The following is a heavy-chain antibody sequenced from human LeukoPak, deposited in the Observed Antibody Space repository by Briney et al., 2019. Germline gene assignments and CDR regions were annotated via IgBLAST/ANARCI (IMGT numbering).Heavy chain of an antibody. CDR3: ARDLDGSGYYYVGDAFDF. J-gene: IGHJ3*01. D-gene: IGHD3-22*01. Sequence: GRSLTLSCAASGFTFSSYVIHWVRQAPGKGLEWVAVIWYDGSNRYFADSVKGRLSIPRDNSKNTVYLHMNSLRAEDTAVYYCARDLDGSGYYYVGDAFDFWGQGTRVIVSS. CDR2: IWYDGSNR. V-gene: IGHV3-33*01. CDR1: GFTFSSYV.